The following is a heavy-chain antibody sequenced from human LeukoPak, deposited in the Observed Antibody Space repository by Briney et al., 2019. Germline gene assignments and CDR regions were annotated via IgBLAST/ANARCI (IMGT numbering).Heavy chain of an antibody. D-gene: IGHD5-18*01. CDR3: ARRGDNYGSPFDY. CDR1: GFTVSTNY. J-gene: IGHJ4*02. Sequence: PRGSLRLSCAVSGFTVSTNYMNWVRQAPGKGLEWVSLIYSGGNTDYADSVKGRFTISRDNSKNTLYLQMNSLRAEDTAVYYCARRGDNYGSPFDYWGQGTLVTVSS. V-gene: IGHV3-53*01. CDR2: IYSGGNT.